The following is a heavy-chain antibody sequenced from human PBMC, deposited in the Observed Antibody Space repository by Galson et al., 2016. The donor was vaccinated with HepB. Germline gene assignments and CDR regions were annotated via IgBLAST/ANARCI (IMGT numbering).Heavy chain of an antibody. CDR3: ARDNGDLDY. V-gene: IGHV3-21*01. D-gene: IGHD4-17*01. CDR2: ISSTSSYI. J-gene: IGHJ4*02. Sequence: SLRLSCADSGFTFRSYSMNWVRQAPGKGLEWVSSISSTSSYIYYADSVKGRFTISRDNAKNSLYLQMYSLRAEDTAVYYCARDNGDLDYWGQGTLVTVSS. CDR1: GFTFRSYS.